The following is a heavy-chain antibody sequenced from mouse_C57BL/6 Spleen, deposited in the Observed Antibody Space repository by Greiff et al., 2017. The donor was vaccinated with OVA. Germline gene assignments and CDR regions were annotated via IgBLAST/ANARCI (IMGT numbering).Heavy chain of an antibody. J-gene: IGHJ3*01. D-gene: IGHD2-1*01. Sequence: EVQRVESGGGLVKPGGSLKLSCAASGFTFSDYGMHWVRQAPEKGLEWVAYISSGSSTIYYADTVKGRFTISRDNAKNTLFLQMTSLRSEDTAMYYCARPYGNYGAWFAYWGQGTLVTVSA. CDR1: GFTFSDYG. V-gene: IGHV5-17*01. CDR2: ISSGSSTI. CDR3: ARPYGNYGAWFAY.